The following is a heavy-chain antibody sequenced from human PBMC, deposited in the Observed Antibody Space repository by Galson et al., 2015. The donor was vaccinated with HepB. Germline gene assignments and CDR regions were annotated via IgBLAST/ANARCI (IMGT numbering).Heavy chain of an antibody. Sequence: SLRLSCAASGFTFSDYSMNWVRHAPGKGLEWVSYISSSGSIINYADSVKGRFSISRDKNSLYLQMNCLRAEDTAVYYCARDLRECASDYWGQGTLVTVSS. V-gene: IGHV3-48*01. CDR2: ISSSGSII. CDR3: ARDLRECASDY. J-gene: IGHJ4*02. CDR1: GFTFSDYS.